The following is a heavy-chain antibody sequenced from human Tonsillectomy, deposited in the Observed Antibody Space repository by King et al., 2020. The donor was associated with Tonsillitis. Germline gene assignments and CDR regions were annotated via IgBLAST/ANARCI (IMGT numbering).Heavy chain of an antibody. Sequence: QLVQSGAEVKKPGASVKVSCKSSGDTFIDQYMRWVRQAPGQGLEWVGWINTLSGGINYAQKFQGRVTMTRDTSISTAYMDLRSLRSDDTAVYYCARVVPVAGTRWDYFDYWGQGTLVTVSS. CDR3: ARVVPVAGTRWDYFDY. D-gene: IGHD6-19*01. CDR2: INTLSGGI. CDR1: GDTFIDQY. J-gene: IGHJ4*02. V-gene: IGHV1-2*02.